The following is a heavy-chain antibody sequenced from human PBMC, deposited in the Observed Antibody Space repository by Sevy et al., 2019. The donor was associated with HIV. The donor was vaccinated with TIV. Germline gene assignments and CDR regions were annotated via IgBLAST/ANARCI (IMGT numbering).Heavy chain of an antibody. CDR2: IYTSGST. CDR1: GGSISSYY. Sequence: SETLSLTCTISGGSISSYYWSWIRQPAGKGLEWIGRIYTSGSTNYNPSLKSRVTMSVDTSKNQFSLKLSSVTAADTAVYYCARDYDFWSCYYAGGYYYYGMDVWGQGTTVTVSS. V-gene: IGHV4-4*07. CDR3: ARDYDFWSCYYAGGYYYYGMDV. D-gene: IGHD3-3*01. J-gene: IGHJ6*02.